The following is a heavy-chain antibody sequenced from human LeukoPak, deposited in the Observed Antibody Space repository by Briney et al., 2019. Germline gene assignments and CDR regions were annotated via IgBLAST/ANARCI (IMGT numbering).Heavy chain of an antibody. D-gene: IGHD6-19*01. J-gene: IGHJ3*02. CDR1: GYTFTSYD. CDR2: MNPNSGNT. CDR3: ARDAGAVAGPTPYDAFDI. V-gene: IGHV1-8*01. Sequence: ASVKVSCKASGYTFTSYDINWVRQATGQGLEWMGWMNPNSGNTGYAQKFQGRVTMTRNTSISTAYMELSRLRSDDTAVYYCARDAGAVAGPTPYDAFDIWGQGTVVTVSS.